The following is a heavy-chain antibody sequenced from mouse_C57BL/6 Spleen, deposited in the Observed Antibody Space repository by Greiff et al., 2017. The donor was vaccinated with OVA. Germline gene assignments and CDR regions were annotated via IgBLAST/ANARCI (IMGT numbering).Heavy chain of an antibody. CDR2: INPSIGGT. V-gene: IGHV1-53*01. CDR3: ARSGRGLLLYAMDY. J-gene: IGHJ4*01. CDR1: GYTFTSYW. Sequence: QVQLQQSGTELVKPGASVKLSCKASGYTFTSYWMHWVKQRPGQGLEWIGNINPSIGGTNYNEKFKCKATLTVDKSSSTAYMQLSSLTSEDSAVYYCARSGRGLLLYAMDYWGQGTSVTVSS. D-gene: IGHD2-3*01.